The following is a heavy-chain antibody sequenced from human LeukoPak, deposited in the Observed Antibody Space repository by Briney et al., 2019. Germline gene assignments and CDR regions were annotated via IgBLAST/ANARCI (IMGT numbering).Heavy chain of an antibody. D-gene: IGHD5-12*01. CDR1: GFTFSSYG. J-gene: IGHJ4*02. CDR2: ISGSGGNT. CDR3: AKVVSGYPFDY. V-gene: IGHV3-23*01. Sequence: GGSLRLSCAASGFTFSSYGMSWVRRAPGKGPEWVSGISGSGGNTYYADSVKGRFTISRDNSQNTLYLQMNTLRAEDTAVYYCAKVVSGYPFDYWGQGTLVTVSS.